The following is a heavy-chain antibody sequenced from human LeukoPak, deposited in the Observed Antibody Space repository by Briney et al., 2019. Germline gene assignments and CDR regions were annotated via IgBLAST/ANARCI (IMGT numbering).Heavy chain of an antibody. J-gene: IGHJ4*02. CDR2: MNPNSGNT. CDR3: ARGGRGLRRYYFDY. V-gene: IGHV1-8*02. Sequence: GASVKVSCKASGYTFTGYYMHWVRQAPGQGLEWMGWMNPNSGNTGYAQKFQGRVTMTRNTSISTAYMELSSLRSEDTAVYYCARGGRGLRRYYFDYWGQGTLVTVSS. D-gene: IGHD4-17*01. CDR1: GYTFTGYY.